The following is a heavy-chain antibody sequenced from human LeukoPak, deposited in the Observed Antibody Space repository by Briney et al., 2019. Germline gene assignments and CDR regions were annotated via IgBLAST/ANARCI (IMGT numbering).Heavy chain of an antibody. D-gene: IGHD1-1*01. Sequence: GGSLRLSCAASGFTFSSYGMHWVRQAPGKGLEWVAFIRYDGSNKYYADSVKGRFAISRDNSKNTLYLQMNSLRAEDTAVYYCAKGMERYLDYWGQGTLVTVSS. CDR3: AKGMERYLDY. J-gene: IGHJ4*02. V-gene: IGHV3-30*02. CDR1: GFTFSSYG. CDR2: IRYDGSNK.